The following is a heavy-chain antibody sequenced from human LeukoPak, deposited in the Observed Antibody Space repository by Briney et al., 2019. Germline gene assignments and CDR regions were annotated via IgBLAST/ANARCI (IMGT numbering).Heavy chain of an antibody. CDR3: ARHSDYDILTGPNDY. V-gene: IGHV3-7*01. CDR2: IKQDGSEK. J-gene: IGHJ4*02. CDR1: GFTISSYW. Sequence: GGSLRLSCTASGFTISSYWMNWVRQAPGKGLEWVANIKQDGSEKYYADSVKGRFTISRDNAKNSLYLQMNSLGAEDTAVYYCARHSDYDILTGPNDYWGQGTLVTVSS. D-gene: IGHD3-9*01.